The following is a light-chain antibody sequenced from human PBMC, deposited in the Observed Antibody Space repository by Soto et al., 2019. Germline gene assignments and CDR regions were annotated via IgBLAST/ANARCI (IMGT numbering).Light chain of an antibody. CDR2: EGS. J-gene: IGLJ2*01. V-gene: IGLV2-23*01. CDR1: SSEVGSHNL. Sequence: QSVLTQPASVSGSPGQSITISCTGTSSEVGSHNLVSWYQQHPGKAPKLMIYEGSKRPSGVSNRFSGSKSGNTASPTISGLQAEDEADYYCCSYAGSSTLVFGGGTKLTVL. CDR3: CSYAGSSTLV.